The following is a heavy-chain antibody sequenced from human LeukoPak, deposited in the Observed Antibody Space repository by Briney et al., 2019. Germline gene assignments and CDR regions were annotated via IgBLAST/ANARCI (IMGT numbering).Heavy chain of an antibody. V-gene: IGHV3-7*03. CDR3: ARGGGLDV. D-gene: IGHD3-16*01. CDR2: INHNGNVN. CDR1: GFIFSNAW. Sequence: PGGSLRLSCAASGFIFSNAWMNWVRQAPGKGLEWVASINHNGNVNYYVDSVKGRFTISRDNAKNSLYLQMSNLRAEDTAVYFCARGGGLDVWGQGATVTVSS. J-gene: IGHJ6*02.